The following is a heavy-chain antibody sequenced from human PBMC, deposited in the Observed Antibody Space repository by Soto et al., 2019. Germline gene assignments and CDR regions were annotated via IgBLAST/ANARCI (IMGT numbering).Heavy chain of an antibody. CDR2: LWFDASNK. CDR1: GFIFSNYG. D-gene: IGHD7-27*01. CDR3: AREDWGTFDY. J-gene: IGHJ4*02. V-gene: IGHV3-33*01. Sequence: GGSLRLSCAASGFIFSNYGMHWVRQAPGKGLEWVAILWFDASNKYYADSVKGRFTISRDNSKNTLYLQMNSLRAEDTAVYYCAREDWGTFDYWGQGTLVTLSS.